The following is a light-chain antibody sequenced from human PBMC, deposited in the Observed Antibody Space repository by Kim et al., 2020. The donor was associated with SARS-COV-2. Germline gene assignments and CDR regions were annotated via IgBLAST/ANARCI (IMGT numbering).Light chain of an antibody. CDR1: QSVSSN. CDR2: GAF. V-gene: IGKV3-15*01. CDR3: QQHNNWPPT. J-gene: IGKJ1*01. Sequence: EIVMTQSPATLSVSPGERATLSCRASQSVSSNLAWYQQKPGQAPRLLIYGAFTRATGIPARFSGSGSGTEFTLTISSLQSEDFAVYYCQQHNNWPPTFGQGTKVDIK.